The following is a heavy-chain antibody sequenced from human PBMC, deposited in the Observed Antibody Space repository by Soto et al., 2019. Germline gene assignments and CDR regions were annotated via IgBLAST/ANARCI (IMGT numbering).Heavy chain of an antibody. D-gene: IGHD6-19*01. CDR3: AKDHRWLALVY. Sequence: SETLSLTCTVSDGSISSYYWSWIRQPPGKGLECIGYISYSGTTKYNPSLKNRVTILRDTSKNQFSLKLSSVTAADTAVYYCAKDHRWLALVYWGQGTLVTVSS. J-gene: IGHJ4*02. CDR2: ISYSGTT. CDR1: DGSISSYY. V-gene: IGHV4-59*01.